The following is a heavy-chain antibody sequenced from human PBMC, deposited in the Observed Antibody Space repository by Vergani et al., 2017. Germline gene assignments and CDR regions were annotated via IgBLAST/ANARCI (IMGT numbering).Heavy chain of an antibody. CDR1: DDSLSGGFFY. CDR3: ARDRASRPDRRRGGTSYFYYFDV. Sequence: QVQLQESGPGLVKPSQTLSLTCTVSDDSLSGGFFYWTWIRQHPERGLEWIGYISHSGNTHYNPSLKSRIIMSIDKSKNQFSLNLTSLTAADTAVYFCARDRASRPDRRRGGTSYFYYFDVWGKGTTVIVSS. D-gene: IGHD6-6*01. CDR2: ISHSGNT. J-gene: IGHJ6*03. V-gene: IGHV4-31*03.